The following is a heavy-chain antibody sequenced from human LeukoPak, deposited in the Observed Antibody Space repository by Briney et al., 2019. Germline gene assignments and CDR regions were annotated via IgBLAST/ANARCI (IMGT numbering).Heavy chain of an antibody. V-gene: IGHV4-4*02. CDR2: IHHSGST. J-gene: IGHJ4*02. CDR3: ARALDGGDAASYFDY. CDR1: CGSISSSNW. D-gene: IGHD3-16*01. Sequence: PSGTLSLTCAVSCGSISSSNWWSWVRQPPGTGLEWIGEIHHSGSTNYNPSLRNRVTISVDKSKNQYSLKLSYVTAADTAVYYCARALDGGDAASYFDYWGQGTLVTVSS.